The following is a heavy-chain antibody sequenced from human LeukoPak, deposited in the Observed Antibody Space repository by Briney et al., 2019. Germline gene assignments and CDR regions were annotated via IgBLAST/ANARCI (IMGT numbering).Heavy chain of an antibody. J-gene: IGHJ6*03. D-gene: IGHD3-3*01. V-gene: IGHV1-69*05. CDR2: IIPIFGTA. CDR3: ASCFGGDYYYYLDV. CDR1: GGTFSSYA. Sequence: SVKVSCKASGGTFSSYAISWVRQAPGQGLEWMGGIIPIFGTANYAQKFQGRVTITTDESTSTAYMELSSLRSADTAVHYCASCFGGDYYYYLDVWGKGTTVTVSS.